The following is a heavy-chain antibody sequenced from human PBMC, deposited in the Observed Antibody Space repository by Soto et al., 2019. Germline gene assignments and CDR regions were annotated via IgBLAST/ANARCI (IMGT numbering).Heavy chain of an antibody. D-gene: IGHD6-19*01. CDR2: INHSGST. CDR1: GGSFSGYY. V-gene: IGHV4-34*01. J-gene: IGHJ6*02. CDR3: ARDVGRQQWLVTGNYYYYGMDV. Sequence: SETLSLTCAVYGGSFSGYYWSWIRQPPGKGLEWIGEINHSGSTNYNPSLKSRVTISVDTSKNQFSLKLSSVTAADTAVYYCARDVGRQQWLVTGNYYYYGMDVWGQGTTVTVSS.